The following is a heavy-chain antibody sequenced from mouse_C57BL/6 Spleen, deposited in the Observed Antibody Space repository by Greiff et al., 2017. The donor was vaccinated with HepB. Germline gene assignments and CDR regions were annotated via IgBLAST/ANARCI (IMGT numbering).Heavy chain of an antibody. CDR2: IYPGDGDT. CDR1: GYAFSSYW. J-gene: IGHJ4*01. V-gene: IGHV1-80*01. CDR3: ARGVGRGDAMDY. D-gene: IGHD4-1*01. Sequence: QVQLQQSGAELVKPGASVKISCKASGYAFSSYWMNWVKQRPGKGLEWIGQIYPGDGDTNYNGKFKGKATLTADKSSSTAYMQLSSLTSEDSAVYCGARGVGRGDAMDYWGQGTSVTVSS.